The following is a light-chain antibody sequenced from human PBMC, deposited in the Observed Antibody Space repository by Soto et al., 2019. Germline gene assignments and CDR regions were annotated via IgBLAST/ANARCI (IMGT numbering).Light chain of an antibody. CDR1: QSVSSNY. J-gene: IGKJ1*01. CDR3: HQYGSAPWT. Sequence: IVLTQSPGTLSLSPGERGALSCRANQSVSSNYVAWYQQKPGQAPRLLISGASNRATGTPDRFRGSGSGTDFTLTITRLEPEDFAVYYCHQYGSAPWTFGQGTKVDIK. CDR2: GAS. V-gene: IGKV3-20*01.